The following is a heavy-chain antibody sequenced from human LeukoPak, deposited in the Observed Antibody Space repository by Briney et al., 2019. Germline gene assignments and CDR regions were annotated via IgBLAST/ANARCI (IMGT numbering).Heavy chain of an antibody. V-gene: IGHV3-23*01. CDR1: GFTFSSYA. CDR3: AKARTYCSSTSCYTNWFDP. Sequence: GGSLRLSCAASGFTFSSYAMSWVRQAPGKGLEWVSSISGSGGSTYYADSVKGRFTISRDNSKNTLYLQMNSLRAEDTAVYYCAKARTYCSSTSCYTNWFDPWGQGTLVTVSS. D-gene: IGHD2-2*02. J-gene: IGHJ5*02. CDR2: ISGSGGST.